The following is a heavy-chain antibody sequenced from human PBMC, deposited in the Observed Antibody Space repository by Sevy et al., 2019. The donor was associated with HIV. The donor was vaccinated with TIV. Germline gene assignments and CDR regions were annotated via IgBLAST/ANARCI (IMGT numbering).Heavy chain of an antibody. CDR1: GYTFTNYF. CDR2: ISRYDT. D-gene: IGHD1-26*01. CDR3: ARAPSGSQGPGQYFHH. V-gene: IGHV1-18*01. J-gene: IGHJ1*01. Sequence: ASVKVSCKTSGYTFTNYFITWVRQAPGQGLEWMGRISRYDTNYAQKFQGRVTMTTDNSTSTVYLELRSLKSDDTAVYYCARAPSGSQGPGQYFHHWGQGTLVTVSS.